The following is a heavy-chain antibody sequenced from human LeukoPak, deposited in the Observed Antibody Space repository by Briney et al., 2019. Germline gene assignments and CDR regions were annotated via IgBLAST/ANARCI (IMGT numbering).Heavy chain of an antibody. CDR2: ISAYNGNT. D-gene: IGHD3-10*01. CDR1: GYTFTSYG. Sequence: ASVKVCCKASGYTFTSYGISWVRQAPGQGLEWMGWISAYNGNTNYAQKLQGRVTMTTDTSTSTAYMELRSLRSDDTAVYYCASVNRMVRGVINYYYGMDVWGQGTTVTVSS. J-gene: IGHJ6*02. V-gene: IGHV1-18*01. CDR3: ASVNRMVRGVINYYYGMDV.